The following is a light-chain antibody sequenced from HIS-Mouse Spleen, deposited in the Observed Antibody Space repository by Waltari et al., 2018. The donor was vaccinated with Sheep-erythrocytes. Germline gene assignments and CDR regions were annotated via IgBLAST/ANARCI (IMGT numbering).Light chain of an antibody. Sequence: QSALTQPPSASGSPGPSVTISCPGTRRHVGGYHYVPWYQQHPGKAPKLMIYEVSKRPSGVPDRFSGSKSGNTASLTVSGLQAEDEADYYCSSYAGSNNWVFGGGTKLTVL. CDR2: EVS. CDR1: RRHVGGYHY. CDR3: SSYAGSNNWV. V-gene: IGLV2-8*01. J-gene: IGLJ3*02.